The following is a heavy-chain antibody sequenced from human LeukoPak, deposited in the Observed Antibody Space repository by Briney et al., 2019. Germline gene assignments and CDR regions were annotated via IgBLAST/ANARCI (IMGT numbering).Heavy chain of an antibody. CDR3: ATVAVIRGVTYFDY. J-gene: IGHJ4*02. V-gene: IGHV4-59*01. D-gene: IGHD3-10*01. Sequence: PSETLSLTCTVSGGSISSYYWSWIRQPPGKGLEWIAYLFYSGSTDYNPSLESRVTTSVDTSKNQFSLKLRSVTAADTAVYYCATVAVIRGVTYFDYWGQGTLVTVSS. CDR2: LFYSGST. CDR1: GGSISSYY.